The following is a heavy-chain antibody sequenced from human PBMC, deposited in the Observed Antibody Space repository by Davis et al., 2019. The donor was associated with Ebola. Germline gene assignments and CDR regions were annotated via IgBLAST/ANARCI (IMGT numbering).Heavy chain of an antibody. CDR1: GGSVSSGSYY. D-gene: IGHD3-16*02. Sequence: PSETLSLTCTVSGGSVSSGSYYWSWIRQPPGKGLEWIGYIYYSGSTNYNPSLKSRVTISVDTSKNQFSLKLSSVTAADTAVYYCARVDTMITFGGVIVNPVDYWGQGTLVTVSS. CDR3: ARVDTMITFGGVIVNPVDY. CDR2: IYYSGST. V-gene: IGHV4-61*01. J-gene: IGHJ4*02.